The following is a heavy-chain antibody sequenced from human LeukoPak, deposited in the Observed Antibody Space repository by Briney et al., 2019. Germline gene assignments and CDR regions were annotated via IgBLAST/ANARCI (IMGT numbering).Heavy chain of an antibody. V-gene: IGHV3-30-3*01. CDR3: ASAPVPATAFDY. CDR2: ISYDGSNK. D-gene: IGHD2-15*01. Sequence: QTGGSLRLSCAASGFSFNNYAMHWVRQAPGKGLKWVAVISYDGSNKYYADSVKGRFTISRDNSKNTLYLQMNSLRAEDTAVYYCASAPVPATAFDYWGQGTLVTVSS. CDR1: GFSFNNYA. J-gene: IGHJ4*02.